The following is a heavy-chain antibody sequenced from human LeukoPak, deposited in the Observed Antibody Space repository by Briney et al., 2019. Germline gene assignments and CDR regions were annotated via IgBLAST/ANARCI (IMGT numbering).Heavy chain of an antibody. V-gene: IGHV4-59*08. D-gene: IGHD5-18*01. CDR3: AESGNRGYSYGYSAFDI. Sequence: PSETLSLTCTVSGVSISSSYWSWIRQPPGKGLEWIGYTSYSGSTDYNPSLKSRVTMSVDTSKNQFSLKLTSVIAADTAVYYCAESGNRGYSYGYSAFDIWGQGTTVTVSS. J-gene: IGHJ3*02. CDR2: TSYSGST. CDR1: GVSISSSY.